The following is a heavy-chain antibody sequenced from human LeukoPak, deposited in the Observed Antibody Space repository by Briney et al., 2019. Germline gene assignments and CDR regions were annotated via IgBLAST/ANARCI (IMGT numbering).Heavy chain of an antibody. CDR2: INHSGST. J-gene: IGHJ4*02. CDR1: GGSFSGYY. CDR3: ARWGTQWLATFDY. D-gene: IGHD6-19*01. V-gene: IGHV4-34*01. Sequence: SETLSLTCAVYGGSFSGYYWSWIRQPPGKGLEWIGEINHSGSTKYNPSLKSRVTISVDTSKNQFSLKLSSATAADTAVYYCARWGTQWLATFDYWGQGTLVTVSS.